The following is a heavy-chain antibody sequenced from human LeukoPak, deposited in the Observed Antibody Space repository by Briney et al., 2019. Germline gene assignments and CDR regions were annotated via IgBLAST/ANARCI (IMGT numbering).Heavy chain of an antibody. CDR3: ARARIVGATNWFDP. Sequence: GGSLRLSCAASGFTFSSYDMNWVRQAPGKGLEWVSYISSSGSTIYYADSVKGRFTISRDNAKNSLYLQMNSLRAEDTAVYYCARARIVGATNWFDPWGQGTLVTVSS. CDR1: GFTFSSYD. D-gene: IGHD1-26*01. CDR2: ISSSGSTI. J-gene: IGHJ5*02. V-gene: IGHV3-48*03.